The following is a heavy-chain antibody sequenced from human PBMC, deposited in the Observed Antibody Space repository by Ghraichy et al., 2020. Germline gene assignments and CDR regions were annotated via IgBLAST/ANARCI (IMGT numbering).Heavy chain of an antibody. CDR3: ARDYSRTTAGNSY. J-gene: IGHJ4*02. CDR2: ISGNNGNT. CDR1: VYTFTSYG. Sequence: ASVKVSCKASVYTFTSYGISWVRQAPGQGLEWMGRISGNNGNTNYAQKFQGRVTMTTDTSTSTAYMELRSLRSDDTAVYYCARDYSRTTAGNSYWGQGTLVTVSS. V-gene: IGHV1-18*01. D-gene: IGHD1-7*01.